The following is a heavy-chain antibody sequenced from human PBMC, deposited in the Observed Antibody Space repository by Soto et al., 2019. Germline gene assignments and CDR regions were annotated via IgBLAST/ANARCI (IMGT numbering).Heavy chain of an antibody. D-gene: IGHD3-16*02. CDR1: GFTFSSYA. CDR3: AKALGELSPESFDY. CDR2: MSYDGNNQ. Sequence: QVQLVEAGGGVVQPGRSLRLSCVASGFTFSSYAMHWVRQAPGKGLEWVAIMSYDGNNQYYADSVKGRFTISRDNFKHTLYLQMNNLRAEDTAVYYCAKALGELSPESFDYWGQGILVTVSS. V-gene: IGHV3-30*18. J-gene: IGHJ4*02.